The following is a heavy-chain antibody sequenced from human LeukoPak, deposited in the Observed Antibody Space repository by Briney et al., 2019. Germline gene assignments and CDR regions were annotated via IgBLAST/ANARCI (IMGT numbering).Heavy chain of an antibody. V-gene: IGHV4-4*07. CDR2: IYASGST. CDR1: GGFISNYY. D-gene: IGHD3-10*01. CDR3: ARTSARGAQFDY. Sequence: PSETLSLTCTVAGGFISNYYWSWIRQPAGMGLEWIGRIYASGSTNYNPSLKSRATMSVDTSNNQFSLNLSSVTAADTAVYYCARTSARGAQFDYWGQGTLVTVSS. J-gene: IGHJ4*02.